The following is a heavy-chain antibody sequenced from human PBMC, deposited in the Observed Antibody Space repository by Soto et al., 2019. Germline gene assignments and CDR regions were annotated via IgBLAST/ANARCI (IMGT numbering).Heavy chain of an antibody. CDR1: GFTFSSYA. J-gene: IGHJ2*01. D-gene: IGHD2-15*01. CDR3: AKKVVVAATSHYWYFDL. CDR2: ISGSGGST. Sequence: GGSLRLSCAASGFTFSSYAMSWVRQAPGKGLEWVSAISGSGGSTYYADSVKGRFTISRDNSKNTLYLQMNSLRAEDTAVYYCAKKVVVAATSHYWYFDLWGRGTPVTVSS. V-gene: IGHV3-23*01.